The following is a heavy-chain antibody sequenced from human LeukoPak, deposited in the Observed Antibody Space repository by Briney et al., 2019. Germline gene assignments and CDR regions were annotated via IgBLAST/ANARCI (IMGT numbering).Heavy chain of an antibody. D-gene: IGHD2-2*01. J-gene: IGHJ6*02. CDR1: GYTFTAYY. CDR3: ARQYCSSTSCYLARWDYYYGMDV. V-gene: IGHV1-2*02. CDR2: INPNTAAT. Sequence: GASVKVSCKASGYTFTAYYMHWVRQAPGQGLEWMGWINPNTAATNYEPKFQDRVTMTRATSISTAYMELSRLRSDDTAVYYCARQYCSSTSCYLARWDYYYGMDVWGQGTTVTVSS.